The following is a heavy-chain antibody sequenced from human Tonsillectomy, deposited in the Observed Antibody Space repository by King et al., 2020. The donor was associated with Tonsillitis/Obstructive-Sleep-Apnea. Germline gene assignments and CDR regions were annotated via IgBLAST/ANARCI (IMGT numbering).Heavy chain of an antibody. Sequence: VQLVESGGGLVQPGGSLRLSCAASGFTFSNYWMHWVRQAPGKGLVWVSRINSDGSSTNYADSVKGRFTISRDNAKDTLYLQMNSMRAVDTAVYYCARESAAVEVPAAIRDDYDMDVWGKGTTVTVSS. CDR1: GFTFSNYW. D-gene: IGHD2-2*01. V-gene: IGHV3-74*01. CDR2: INSDGSST. CDR3: ARESAAVEVPAAIRDDYDMDV. J-gene: IGHJ6*03.